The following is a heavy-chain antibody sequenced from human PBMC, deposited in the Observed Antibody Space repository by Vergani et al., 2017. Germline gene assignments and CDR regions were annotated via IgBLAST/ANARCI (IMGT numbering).Heavy chain of an antibody. CDR2: IKQDGSEK. V-gene: IGHV3-7*01. D-gene: IGHD6-19*01. CDR3: ARGEKQWLVGGWAFDY. Sequence: EVQLVESGGGLVQPGGSLRLSCAASGFTFSSYWMSWVRQAPGKGLEWVANIKQDGSEKHYVDSVKGRFTISRDNAKNSLYLQMNSLRAEDTAVYYCARGEKQWLVGGWAFDYWGQGTLVTVSS. CDR1: GFTFSSYW. J-gene: IGHJ4*02.